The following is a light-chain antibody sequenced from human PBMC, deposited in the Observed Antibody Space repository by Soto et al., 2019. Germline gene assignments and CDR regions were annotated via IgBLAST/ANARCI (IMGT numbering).Light chain of an antibody. CDR3: QQANTFPIP. Sequence: DIQMTQSPSSVSASVGDTVTITCRASQDILSWLAWYQQKPGEAPRLLIYASSNLQSGVPSRFSGSRSGTEFTLTISSLQPEDFATYYCQQANTFPIPFGPGTRLDIK. V-gene: IGKV1-12*01. CDR2: ASS. J-gene: IGKJ3*01. CDR1: QDILSW.